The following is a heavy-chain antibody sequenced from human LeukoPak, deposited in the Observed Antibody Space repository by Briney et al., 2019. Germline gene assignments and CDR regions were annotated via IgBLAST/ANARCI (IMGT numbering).Heavy chain of an antibody. J-gene: IGHJ3*02. CDR1: GFTFSTYA. CDR2: ITAGGST. D-gene: IGHD2-2*01. Sequence: GGSLRLSCAASGFTFSTYAMNWVRQAPGKRLEWVSGITAGGSTYYADSVKGRFTISRDNSKNTLYLQMNSLRAEDTAVYYCAKRLSEFTSVEKAFDIWGQGTMVTVSS. V-gene: IGHV3-23*01. CDR3: AKRLSEFTSVEKAFDI.